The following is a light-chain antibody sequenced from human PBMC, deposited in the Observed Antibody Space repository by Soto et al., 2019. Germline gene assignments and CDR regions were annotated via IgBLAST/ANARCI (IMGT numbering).Light chain of an antibody. CDR2: DGS. Sequence: EIVLTQSPGTLSLSPGERASLSCRASQSVSNNYLAWYQQKPGQPPRLLVYDGSTRATVSPARFSGSWSGTDFTLTISSLVPEDFAVYYCQQRSNWPPITFGQGTRLEIK. CDR3: QQRSNWPPIT. CDR1: QSVSNNY. J-gene: IGKJ5*01. V-gene: IGKV3-11*01.